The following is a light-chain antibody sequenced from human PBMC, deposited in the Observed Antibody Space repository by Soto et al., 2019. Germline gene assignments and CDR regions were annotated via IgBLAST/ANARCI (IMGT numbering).Light chain of an antibody. CDR3: CSYAGSYSGV. CDR1: SSDVGAYNY. Sequence: QSALTQPRSVSGSPGQSVTISCTGTSSDVGAYNYVSWYQHHPGKAPKVMIYDVSERPSGVPDRFSGSKSDNKASLTISGLQAEDEADYYCCSYAGSYSGVFVGGTKLTVL. J-gene: IGLJ3*02. V-gene: IGLV2-11*01. CDR2: DVS.